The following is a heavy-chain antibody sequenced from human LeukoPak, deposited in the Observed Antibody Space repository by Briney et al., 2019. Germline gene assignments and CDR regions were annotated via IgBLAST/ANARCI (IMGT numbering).Heavy chain of an antibody. CDR1: GYTLTELS. D-gene: IGHD3-10*01. J-gene: IGHJ4*02. CDR3: ATVTYGSGSYYRGETFDY. CDR2: FDPEDGET. Sequence: ASVKVSCKVSGYTLTELSMHWVRQAPGKGLEWMGGFDPEDGETIYAQKFQGRVTMTEDTSTDTAYMGLSSLRSEDTAVYYCATVTYGSGSYYRGETFDYWGQGTLVTVSS. V-gene: IGHV1-24*01.